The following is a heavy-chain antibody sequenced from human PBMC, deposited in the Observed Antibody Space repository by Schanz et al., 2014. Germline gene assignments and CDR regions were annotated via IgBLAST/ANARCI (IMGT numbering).Heavy chain of an antibody. CDR1: GFTFSTYS. V-gene: IGHV3-48*02. J-gene: IGHJ6*02. Sequence: EVQLVESGGGLVQPGGSLRLSCAASGFTFSTYSMNWVRQAPGKGLEWVSYISRSSSTIYYADSVKGRFTISRDNAKNSVYLQRNRLRDEDSAVYYCARFVGKGYCSSASGHSIRPYCYYGMDGWGQGTTVTVSS. CDR2: ISRSSSTI. CDR3: ARFVGKGYCSSASGHSIRPYCYYGMDG. D-gene: IGHD2-2*01.